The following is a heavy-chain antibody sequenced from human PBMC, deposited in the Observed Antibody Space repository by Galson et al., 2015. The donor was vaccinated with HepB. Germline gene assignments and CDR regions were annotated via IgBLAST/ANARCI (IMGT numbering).Heavy chain of an antibody. CDR1: GGTFSSYA. CDR3: ARDLYAIHYYYGKDV. J-gene: IGHJ6*02. V-gene: IGHV1-69*06. D-gene: IGHD2-21*01. CDR2: IIPIFGTA. Sequence: SVKVSCKASGGTFSSYAISWVRQAPGQGLEWMGGIIPIFGTANYAQKFQGRVTITADKSTSTAYMELSSLRSEDTAVYYCARDLYAIHYYYGKDVWGQGTTVTVSS.